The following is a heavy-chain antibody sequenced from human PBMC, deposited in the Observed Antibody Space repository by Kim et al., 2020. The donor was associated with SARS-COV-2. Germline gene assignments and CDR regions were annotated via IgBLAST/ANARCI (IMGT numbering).Heavy chain of an antibody. CDR1: GFTFSSYA. J-gene: IGHJ4*02. Sequence: GGSLRLSCAASGFTFSSYAMHWVRQAPGKGLEWVAVISYDGSNKYYADSVKGRFTISRDNSKNTLYLQMNSLRAEDTAVYYCARDGAIRDIVVVPAAILLPGDWNDGGAFDYWGQGSLVTVSS. D-gene: IGHD2-2*01. CDR2: ISYDGSNK. CDR3: ARDGAIRDIVVVPAAILLPGDWNDGGAFDY. V-gene: IGHV3-30*04.